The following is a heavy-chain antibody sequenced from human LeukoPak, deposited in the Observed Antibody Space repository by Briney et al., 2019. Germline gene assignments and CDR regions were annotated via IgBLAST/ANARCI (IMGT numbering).Heavy chain of an antibody. V-gene: IGHV1-18*01. CDR1: GYTFISFG. Sequence: ASVKVSCKASGYTFISFGFSWVRQAPGQGPEWMGWISGYTGNTNYAQRFQGRVTMTTDTSTSTAYMELRTLRSDDTAVYYCVRDFNSAARSFFDYWSPGTLVTVSS. CDR3: VRDFNSAARSFFDY. D-gene: IGHD6-6*01. J-gene: IGHJ4*02. CDR2: ISGYTGNT.